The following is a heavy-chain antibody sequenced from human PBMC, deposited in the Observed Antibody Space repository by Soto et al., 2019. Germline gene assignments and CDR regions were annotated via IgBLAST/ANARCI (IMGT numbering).Heavy chain of an antibody. CDR3: ARVPGYDFWSGYYTEVYYYYGMDV. Sequence: GGSLRLSCAASGFTFSSYGMHWVRQAPGKGLEWVAVIWYDGSNKYYADSVKGRFTISRDNSKNTLYLKMNSLRAEDTAVYYCARVPGYDFWSGYYTEVYYYYGMDVWGQGTTVTVSS. J-gene: IGHJ6*02. CDR2: IWYDGSNK. CDR1: GFTFSSYG. D-gene: IGHD3-3*01. V-gene: IGHV3-33*01.